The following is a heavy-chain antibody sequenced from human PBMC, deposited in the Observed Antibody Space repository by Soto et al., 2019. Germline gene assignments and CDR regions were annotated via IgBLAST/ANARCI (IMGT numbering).Heavy chain of an antibody. Sequence: QVQLVQSGGEVKRPGASVKVSCKTSGYTFSNYGITWVRQAPGQPLEWLGWISLYSDGTNYAQKFQGRVSMTTDTSTTTAYMELRSLRFDDTAVYYCAIVVPGAEAWFGPWGQGTLVNVSS. D-gene: IGHD2-2*01. CDR3: AIVVPGAEAWFGP. V-gene: IGHV1-18*01. J-gene: IGHJ5*02. CDR2: ISLYSDGT. CDR1: GYTFSNYG.